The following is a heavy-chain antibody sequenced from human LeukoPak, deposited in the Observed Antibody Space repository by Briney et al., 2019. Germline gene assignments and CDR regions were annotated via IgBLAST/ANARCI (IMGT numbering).Heavy chain of an antibody. J-gene: IGHJ4*02. CDR3: ARGSRNYNNYEGADY. CDR1: GGAFSGYY. CDR2: NNHSGDT. V-gene: IGHV4-34*01. Sequence: SETLSLTCAVYGGAFSGYYWSWIRQPPGKGLEWTGENNHSGDTKYNPSLKSRVRMSVDVSKDQFSLKLTSLTAADTAVYYCARGSRNYNNYEGADYWGQGTLVTVSS. D-gene: IGHD4-11*01.